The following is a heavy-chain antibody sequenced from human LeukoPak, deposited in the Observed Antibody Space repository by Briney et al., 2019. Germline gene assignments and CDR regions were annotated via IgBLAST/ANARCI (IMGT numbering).Heavy chain of an antibody. V-gene: IGHV3-7*03. J-gene: IGHJ6*04. CDR3: ATSGYCSSTSCAGGMDV. D-gene: IGHD2-2*01. Sequence: PGGSLRLSCAASGFTFSSYWMSGVRQAPGKGLEWVANIKQDGSEKYYVDSVKGRFTISRDNAKNSLYLQMNSLRAEDTAVYYCATSGYCSSTSCAGGMDVWGKGTTVTVSS. CDR1: GFTFSSYW. CDR2: IKQDGSEK.